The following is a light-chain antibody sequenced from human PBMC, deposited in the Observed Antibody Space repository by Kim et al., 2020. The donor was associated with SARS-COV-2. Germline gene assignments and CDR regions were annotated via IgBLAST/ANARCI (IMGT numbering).Light chain of an antibody. CDR3: QVWDGSGPHWV. J-gene: IGLJ3*02. CDR2: YDS. Sequence: SYELTQPPSVSVAPGKTAAITCGGDNIGSKSVHWFQQKAGQAPVLVIYYDSDRPSGIPERFSGSNSGNTASLIINRVEAGDEADYYCQVWDGSGPHWVFGGGTKLTVL. CDR1: NIGSKS. V-gene: IGLV3-21*04.